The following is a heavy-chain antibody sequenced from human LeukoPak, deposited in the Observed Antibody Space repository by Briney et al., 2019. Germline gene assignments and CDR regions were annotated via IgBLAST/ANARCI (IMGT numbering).Heavy chain of an antibody. V-gene: IGHV1-18*01. Sequence: ASVKVSCKASGYTFTSYGISWVRQAPGQGLEWMGWISAYNGNTNYAQKLQGRVTMTTDTSTSTAYMELRSLRSDDTAVYYCARASSYNWNDGEDYWGQGTLVTVSS. J-gene: IGHJ4*02. CDR3: ARASSYNWNDGEDY. CDR2: ISAYNGNT. CDR1: GYTFTSYG. D-gene: IGHD1-1*01.